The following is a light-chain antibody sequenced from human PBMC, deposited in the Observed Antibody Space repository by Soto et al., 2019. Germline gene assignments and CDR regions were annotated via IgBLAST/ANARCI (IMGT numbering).Light chain of an antibody. CDR2: EAS. CDR3: QQSYRPPT. V-gene: IGKV1-39*01. Sequence: DIQMTQSPSSLSASVGDRVTIICRARQSIKRFLNWYQQKPGKAPKLLIYEASTLQRGVPSRFSGNASGTEFALTISSLQPEDFAIYHCQQSYRPPTFGQGTRLEIQ. CDR1: QSIKRF. J-gene: IGKJ5*01.